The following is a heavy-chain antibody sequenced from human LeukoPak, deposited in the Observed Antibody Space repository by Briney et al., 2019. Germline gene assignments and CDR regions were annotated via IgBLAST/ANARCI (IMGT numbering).Heavy chain of an antibody. V-gene: IGHV3-13*04. J-gene: IGHJ6*02. CDR3: ARGRYFDWSYYYYGMDV. CDR1: GFTFSSYD. CDR2: IGTAGDT. Sequence: GGSLRLSCAASGFTFSSYDMHWVRQATGKGLEWVSAIGTAGDTYYPGSVKGRFTISRENAKNSLYLQMNSLRAGDTTVYYCARGRYFDWSYYYYGMDVWGQGTTVTVSS. D-gene: IGHD3-9*01.